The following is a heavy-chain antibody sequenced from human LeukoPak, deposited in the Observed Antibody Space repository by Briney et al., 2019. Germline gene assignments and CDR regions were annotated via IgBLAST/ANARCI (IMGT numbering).Heavy chain of an antibody. D-gene: IGHD5-18*01. CDR2: INPSGGST. Sequence: GASVKVSCKASGYTFTSYFMHWVRQAPGQGLEWMGIINPSGGSTSYAQKFQGRVTMTRDTSTSTVYMELSSLRSEDTAVYYCARDSQGEYSYGYLGGRYDYRGQGTLVTVSS. J-gene: IGHJ4*02. CDR1: GYTFTSYF. V-gene: IGHV1-46*01. CDR3: ARDSQGEYSYGYLGGRYDY.